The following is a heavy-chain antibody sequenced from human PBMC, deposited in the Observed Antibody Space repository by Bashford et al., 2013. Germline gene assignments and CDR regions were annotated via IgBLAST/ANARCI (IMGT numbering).Heavy chain of an antibody. CDR2: MNPNSGNT. D-gene: IGHD6-19*01. CDR3: ARPPTAAVSDPXGFNSGYFDH. Sequence: IVWVRQAPGQGLEWMGWMNPNSGNTGYAQKFQGRVTMTRNTSISTAYMELSSLRSEDTAMFYCARPPTAAVSDPXGFNSGYFDHWGQGPWSPSPQ. J-gene: IGHJ4*03. V-gene: IGHV1-8*01.